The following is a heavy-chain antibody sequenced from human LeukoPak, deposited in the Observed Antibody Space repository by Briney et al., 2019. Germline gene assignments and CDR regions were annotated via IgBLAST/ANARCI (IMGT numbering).Heavy chain of an antibody. J-gene: IGHJ6*02. V-gene: IGHV3-23*01. Sequence: GGSLRLSCVVSGFTFSSHWMSWVRQAPGEGLEWVSSISTSGGATYYADSVKGRFTIPRDNSKNTLYLQMNSLRAEDTAVYYCARVWGSYRYLDVWGQGTTVTVSS. D-gene: IGHD3-16*02. CDR3: ARVWGSYRYLDV. CDR1: GFTFSSHW. CDR2: ISTSGGAT.